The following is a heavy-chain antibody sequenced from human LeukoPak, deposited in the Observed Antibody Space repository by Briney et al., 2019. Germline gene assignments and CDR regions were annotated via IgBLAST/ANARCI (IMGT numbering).Heavy chain of an antibody. CDR1: GFTFSSYW. CDR2: IKQDGSEK. J-gene: IGHJ3*02. V-gene: IGHV3-7*01. CDR3: AREADGYSYGHGAFDI. Sequence: GGSLRLSCAASGFTFSSYWMSWVRQAPGKGLEWVANIKQDGSEKYYVDSVKGRFTISRDNAKNSLYLQMNSLRAEDTAVYYCAREADGYSYGHGAFDIWGQGTMVTVSS. D-gene: IGHD5-18*01.